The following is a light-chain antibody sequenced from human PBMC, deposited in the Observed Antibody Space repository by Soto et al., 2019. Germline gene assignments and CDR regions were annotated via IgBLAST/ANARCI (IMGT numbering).Light chain of an antibody. CDR3: QLYGSSPPYT. V-gene: IGKV3-20*01. CDR1: QSVSSSY. CDR2: GAS. Sequence: EIVLTQSPGILSLSPGERATLSCRASQSVSSSYLAWYQQKPGQAPRLLIYGASNRATGIPGRFSASGSKTNFTLTISRLEPEDFAVYYCQLYGSSPPYTFGQGTKLEIK. J-gene: IGKJ2*01.